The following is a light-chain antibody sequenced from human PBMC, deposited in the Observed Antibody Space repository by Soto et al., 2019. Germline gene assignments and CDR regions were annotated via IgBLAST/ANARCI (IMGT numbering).Light chain of an antibody. V-gene: IGLV2-14*01. CDR1: SNDVGDHNH. Sequence: QSALTQPASVSESPGQSITISCTGSSNDVGDHNHVSWYQQHPGKAPKLIIYEVGTRPSGVSNRFSGSKSGNTASLTISGFQAEDEADYYCNSYTSSSTHVFGTGTQVTVL. CDR3: NSYTSSSTHV. CDR2: EVG. J-gene: IGLJ1*01.